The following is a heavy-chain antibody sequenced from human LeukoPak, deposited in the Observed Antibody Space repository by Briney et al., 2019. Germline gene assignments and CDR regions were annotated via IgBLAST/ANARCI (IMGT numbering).Heavy chain of an antibody. J-gene: IGHJ4*02. V-gene: IGHV3-23*01. Sequence: GGSLRLSCAASGFIFSGYAMSWVRQAPGKGLEWVSTISGSGDTTYYADSVKGRFTISRDNSKSTLYLQMNSLRAEDTAVYYCAKAKTQAMVLPGNYWGQGTLVTVSS. CDR1: GFIFSGYA. CDR2: ISGSGDTT. D-gene: IGHD5-18*01. CDR3: AKAKTQAMVLPGNY.